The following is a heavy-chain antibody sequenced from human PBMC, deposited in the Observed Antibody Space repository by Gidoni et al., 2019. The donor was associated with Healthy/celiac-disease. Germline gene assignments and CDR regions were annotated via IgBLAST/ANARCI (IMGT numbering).Heavy chain of an antibody. CDR3: AREGYYDILTPFDP. CDR1: GFPFRSYW. Sequence: EVQLVESGGGLVQPGGSLRVSCAASGFPFRSYWMHWVRQAPGKGLVWFSRINSDGSSTSYADSVEGRFNICRDNSKNTLYLQMNSLSAEDTAVYYCAREGYYDILTPFDPWGQGTLVTVSS. D-gene: IGHD3-9*01. V-gene: IGHV3-74*01. CDR2: INSDGSST. J-gene: IGHJ5*02.